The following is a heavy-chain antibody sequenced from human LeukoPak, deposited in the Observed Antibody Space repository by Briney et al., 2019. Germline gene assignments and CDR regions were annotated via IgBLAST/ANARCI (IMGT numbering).Heavy chain of an antibody. D-gene: IGHD3-10*01. CDR1: GYTFTSYD. J-gene: IGHJ5*02. Sequence: ASVKVSCTASGYTFTSYDINWVRQAPGQGLEWMGWMNPNSGNTGYAQKFQGRVTMTRNTSISTAYMELSSLRSEDTAVYYCARGTSYYYGSGSYNWFDPWGQGTLVTVSS. CDR2: MNPNSGNT. V-gene: IGHV1-8*01. CDR3: ARGTSYYYGSGSYNWFDP.